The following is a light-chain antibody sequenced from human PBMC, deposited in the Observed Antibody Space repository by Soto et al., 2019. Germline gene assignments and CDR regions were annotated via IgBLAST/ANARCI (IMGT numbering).Light chain of an antibody. CDR1: QSVSSN. CDR2: GAS. V-gene: IGKV3-20*01. CDR3: QQYGSSRT. Sequence: EIVMTQSPATLSVSPGERATLSCRASQSVSSNLAWYQQKPGQAPRLLIYGASSRATGIPDRFSGSGSGTDFTLTIRRLEPEDFAVYYCQQYGSSRTFGQGTKVDI. J-gene: IGKJ1*01.